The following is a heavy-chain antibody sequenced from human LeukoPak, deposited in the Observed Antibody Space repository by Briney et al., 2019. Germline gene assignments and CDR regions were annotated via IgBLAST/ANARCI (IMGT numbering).Heavy chain of an antibody. Sequence: PGASLRLSCAASGFTFSSYGMHWVRQAPGKGLEWVAFISYDGSNKYYADSVKGRFTISRDNSKNTVYLQMNSLKREDTAVYYCAKDLYGGDSFFDYWGQGALVTVS. CDR2: ISYDGSNK. J-gene: IGHJ4*02. CDR3: AKDLYGGDSFFDY. D-gene: IGHD4-23*01. CDR1: GFTFSSYG. V-gene: IGHV3-30*18.